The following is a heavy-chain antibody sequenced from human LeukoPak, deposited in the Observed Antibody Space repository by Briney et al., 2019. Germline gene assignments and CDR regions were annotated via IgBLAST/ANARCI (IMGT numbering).Heavy chain of an antibody. Sequence: SVKVSCKASGGTFSSYAISWVRQAPGQGLEWMGGIIPIFGTANYAQKFQGRVTITADESTSTAYMELSSLRSEDTAVYYCAREQMAIIPYFDYWGQGTLVTVSS. CDR1: GGTFSSYA. CDR3: AREQMAIIPYFDY. CDR2: IIPIFGTA. V-gene: IGHV1-69*13. J-gene: IGHJ4*02. D-gene: IGHD5-24*01.